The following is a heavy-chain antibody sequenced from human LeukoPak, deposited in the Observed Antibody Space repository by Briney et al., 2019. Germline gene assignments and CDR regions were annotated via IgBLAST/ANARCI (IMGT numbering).Heavy chain of an antibody. CDR3: ARSLSKSVVLLWFGDSPPSSWFDP. CDR2: INHSGST. Sequence: TSETLSLICAVCGGSFSGYYWSWIRQPPGKGLEWIGEINHSGSTNYNPSLKSRVTISVDTSKNQFSLKLSSVAAADTAVYYCARSLSKSVVLLWFGDSPPSSWFDPWGQGTLVTVSS. CDR1: GGSFSGYY. J-gene: IGHJ5*02. D-gene: IGHD3-10*01. V-gene: IGHV4-34*01.